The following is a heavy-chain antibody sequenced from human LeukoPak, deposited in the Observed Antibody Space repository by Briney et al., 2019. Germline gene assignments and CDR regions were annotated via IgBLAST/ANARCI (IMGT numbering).Heavy chain of an antibody. J-gene: IGHJ4*02. Sequence: GGSLRLSCVASGLSIDDHVMTWVRQAPGKGLEWISEISGSGSRIYYADSVKGRFTISRDNSKHTVYLQMNSLRAEDTAVYYCARDKYSYGPFFDYWGQGTLVTVSS. V-gene: IGHV3-23*01. CDR3: ARDKYSYGPFFDY. D-gene: IGHD5-18*01. CDR1: GLSIDDHV. CDR2: ISGSGSRI.